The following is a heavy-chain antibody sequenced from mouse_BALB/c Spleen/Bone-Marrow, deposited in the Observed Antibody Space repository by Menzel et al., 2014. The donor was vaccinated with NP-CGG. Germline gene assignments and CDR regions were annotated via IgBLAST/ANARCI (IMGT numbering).Heavy chain of an antibody. D-gene: IGHD1-1*01. J-gene: IGHJ2*01. V-gene: IGHV1-67*01. Sequence: VQLQQSGPELVRPGVSVKISCKGSGYTFTDYAMHWVKQSHAKSLEWIGVISTYSGNTNYNQKFKGKATMTVDKSSSTAFMELAKLTSEDSANYYRARTDYGSRGGFFDYWGQGNTLTVSS. CDR2: ISTYSGNT. CDR3: ARTDYGSRGGFFDY. CDR1: GYTFTDYA.